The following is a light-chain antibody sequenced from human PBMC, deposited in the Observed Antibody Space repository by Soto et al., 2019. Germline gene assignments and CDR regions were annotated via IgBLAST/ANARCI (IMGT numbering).Light chain of an antibody. CDR3: ISYAGSINV. J-gene: IGLJ1*01. Sequence: QAVLTQPPSASGSLGQSAAISCTGTSRDVGGYNYVSWYQQHPGKAPKLMIYEVNKRPSGVPDRFSGSKSGNTASLTVSGLQAEDEADYYCISYAGSINVFGTGIKVTVL. CDR2: EVN. V-gene: IGLV2-8*01. CDR1: SRDVGGYNY.